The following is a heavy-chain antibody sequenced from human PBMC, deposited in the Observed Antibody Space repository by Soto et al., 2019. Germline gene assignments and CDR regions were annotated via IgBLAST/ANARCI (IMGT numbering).Heavy chain of an antibody. D-gene: IGHD3-22*01. CDR1: GDSFSSYA. Sequence: QVQLVQSVAEVKKPGSSVKVSCKASGDSFSSYAISWVRQAHGHGLEWMGRIIPIFGTPNYAQRVEGRVTITADESTSTANMELSSLRSDDTAVYYCATGGNYYEPSALAYWGQGTLVTVSS. J-gene: IGHJ4*02. V-gene: IGHV1-69*01. CDR3: ATGGNYYEPSALAY. CDR2: IIPIFGTP.